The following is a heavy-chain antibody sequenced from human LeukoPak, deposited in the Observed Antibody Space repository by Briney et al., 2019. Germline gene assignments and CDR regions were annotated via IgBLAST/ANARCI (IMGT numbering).Heavy chain of an antibody. CDR1: GGSITNYY. CDR2: ISYSGST. CDR3: ARGARGYPDDNFDY. V-gene: IGHV4-59*01. D-gene: IGHD5-12*01. Sequence: SETLSLTCTVSGGSITNYYWSWIRQPPGKGLEWIGCISYSGSTNYSPSLKSRVTISVDTSKKQFSLNLNSVTAAGTAIYYCARGARGYPDDNFDYWGQGTLVTVSS. J-gene: IGHJ4*02.